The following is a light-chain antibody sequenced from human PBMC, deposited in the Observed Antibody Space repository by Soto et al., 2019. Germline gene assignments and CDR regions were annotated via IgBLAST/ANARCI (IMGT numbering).Light chain of an antibody. Sequence: QSVLTQPASVSGSPGQSITISRTGTSSDVGGYDYVSWYQQHPAKVPKLIIYEVSKRPSGVSHRFSGSKSGNTASLTISGLQTEDEADYYCSSYTTSSALVFGGGTKVTVL. CDR1: SSDVGGYDY. J-gene: IGLJ2*01. CDR2: EVS. V-gene: IGLV2-14*01. CDR3: SSYTTSSALV.